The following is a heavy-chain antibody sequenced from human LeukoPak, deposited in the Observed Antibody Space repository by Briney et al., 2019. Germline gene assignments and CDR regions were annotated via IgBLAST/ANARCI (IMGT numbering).Heavy chain of an antibody. CDR2: ISYDGSNK. CDR3: ARDTVTTFRFRDYYYYGMDV. D-gene: IGHD4-17*01. V-gene: IGHV3-30*14. CDR1: GFTFNYHA. Sequence: GRSLRLSCAASGFTFNYHAMHWVRQAPGKGLEWVAVISYDGSNKYYADSVKGRFTISRDNSKNTLYLQMNSLRAEDTAVYYCARDTVTTFRFRDYYYYGMDVWGQGTTVTVSS. J-gene: IGHJ6*02.